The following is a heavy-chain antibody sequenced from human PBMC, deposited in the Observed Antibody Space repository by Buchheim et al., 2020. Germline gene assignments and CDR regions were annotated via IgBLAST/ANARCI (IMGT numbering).Heavy chain of an antibody. J-gene: IGHJ5*02. Sequence: QVQLVESGGGVVQPGRSLRLSCAASGFTFSSYGMHWVRQAPGKGLEWVAVISYDGSNKYYADSVKGRFAIYRDNSKNTLYLQMNSLRAEDTAVYYCAKDSYRYSGSYYVANWFDPWGQGTL. CDR2: ISYDGSNK. CDR3: AKDSYRYSGSYYVANWFDP. V-gene: IGHV3-30*18. CDR1: GFTFSSYG. D-gene: IGHD1-26*01.